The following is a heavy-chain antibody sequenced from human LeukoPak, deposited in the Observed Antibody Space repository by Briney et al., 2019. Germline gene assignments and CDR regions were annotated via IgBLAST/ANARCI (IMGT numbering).Heavy chain of an antibody. J-gene: IGHJ4*02. Sequence: GGSLRLSCEASGFTFSAYAMTWVRQAPGKGLEWVSSIGSDNKPHYSESVKGRFAISRDNSKNILFLHLNSLRAEDTAVYYCARHLGTYSDHWGQGTLVTVSS. CDR3: ARHLGTYSDH. V-gene: IGHV3-23*05. CDR1: GFTFSAYA. CDR2: IGSDNKP. D-gene: IGHD7-27*01.